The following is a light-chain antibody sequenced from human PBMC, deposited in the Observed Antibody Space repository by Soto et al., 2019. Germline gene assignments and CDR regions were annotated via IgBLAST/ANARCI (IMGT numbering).Light chain of an antibody. CDR2: DAS. Sequence: EIVWTQSPATMSLSPGDIATVSCRASQSVDWYVSWYQHKPGKAPRRLIYDASTRATGIPDRFSGSWSGTAFSFTLSRIDPEDFAVYYWQQRSNWPPITLGPGTKVDMK. J-gene: IGKJ3*01. CDR3: QQRSNWPPIT. V-gene: IGKV3-11*01. CDR1: QSVDWY.